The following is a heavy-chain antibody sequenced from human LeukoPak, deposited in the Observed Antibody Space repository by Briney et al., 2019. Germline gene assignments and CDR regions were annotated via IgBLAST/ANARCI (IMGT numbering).Heavy chain of an antibody. CDR1: GGSFSGYY. D-gene: IGHD3-9*01. Sequence: LSLTCAVYGGSFSGYYWSWIRQPPGKGLEWIAYINHNAEMIFYPDFVKGRFTIPRDNAKSSLYLQMNALRYEDTAIYYCARDHDWAFDLWGQGTLVTVSS. CDR3: ARDHDWAFDL. J-gene: IGHJ4*02. V-gene: IGHV3-11*04. CDR2: INHNAEMI.